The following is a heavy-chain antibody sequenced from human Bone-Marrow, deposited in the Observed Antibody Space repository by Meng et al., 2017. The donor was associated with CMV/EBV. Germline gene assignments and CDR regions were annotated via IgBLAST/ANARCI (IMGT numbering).Heavy chain of an antibody. CDR3: ASSRQRVYGGCY. J-gene: IGHJ4*02. Sequence: SETLSLSCTVSGGSISSSSYYWGWIRQPPGKGLEWIGSIYYSGSTYYNPSLKSRVTISVDTSKNQFSLKLSSVTAADTAVYYCASSRQRVYGGCYWGQGTLVTVSS. D-gene: IGHD2/OR15-2a*01. V-gene: IGHV4-39*07. CDR2: IYYSGST. CDR1: GGSISSSSYY.